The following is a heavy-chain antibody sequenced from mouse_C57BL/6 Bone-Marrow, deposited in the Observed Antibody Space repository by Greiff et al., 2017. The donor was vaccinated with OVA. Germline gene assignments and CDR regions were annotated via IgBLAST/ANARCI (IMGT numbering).Heavy chain of an antibody. Sequence: DVKLVESGAELVRPGASVKLSCTASGFNIKDDYMHWVKQRPEQGLEWIGWIDPENGDTEYASKFQGKATITADTSSNTAYLQLSSLTSEDTAVYYCTTLWYFDVWGTGTTVTVSS. CDR2: IDPENGDT. CDR3: TTLWYFDV. V-gene: IGHV14-4*01. J-gene: IGHJ1*03. CDR1: GFNIKDDY.